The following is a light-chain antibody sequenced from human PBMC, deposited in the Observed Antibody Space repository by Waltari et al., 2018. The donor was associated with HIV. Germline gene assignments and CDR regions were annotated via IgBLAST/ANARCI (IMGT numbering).Light chain of an antibody. V-gene: IGLV1-51*02. J-gene: IGLJ2*01. Sequence: QSVLTQPPAVSAAPGQRVNFSCSGSSSNIQNTYVSWYQHIPGTAPKLLIFENNERPSGIPDRFSGSKSGTSATLAVTGLQIGDEADYYCATWDTDLIGVVFGGGTKLTVL. CDR2: ENN. CDR1: SSNIQNTY. CDR3: ATWDTDLIGVV.